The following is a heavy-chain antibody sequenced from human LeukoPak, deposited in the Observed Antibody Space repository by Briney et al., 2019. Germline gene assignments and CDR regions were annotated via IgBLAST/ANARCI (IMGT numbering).Heavy chain of an antibody. CDR2: LNPNSGNT. Sequence: ASVKASCKASGYTFTSYDINWVRQATGQGLEWMGWLNPNSGNTGYALKFQGRVTMTRNTSISTASMELSSLRSEDTAVYYCATPYLGSNGYFYWGQGTLVTVSS. J-gene: IGHJ4*02. CDR3: ATPYLGSNGYFY. D-gene: IGHD3-22*01. CDR1: GYTFTSYD. V-gene: IGHV1-8*01.